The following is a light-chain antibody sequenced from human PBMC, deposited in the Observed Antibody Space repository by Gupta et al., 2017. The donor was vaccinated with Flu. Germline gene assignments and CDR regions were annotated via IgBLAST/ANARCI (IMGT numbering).Light chain of an antibody. CDR3: QQYDDWPLIT. CDR2: AAS. V-gene: IGKV3-15*01. J-gene: IGKJ5*01. Sequence: ERATLSCAASQNVNTNLAWYQQKPGQAPRLLIYAASLRATGIPVRFSGSGSRTNFTLTISSLQSEEFVLYFCQQYDDWPLITFGRGTRLEIK. CDR1: QNVNTN.